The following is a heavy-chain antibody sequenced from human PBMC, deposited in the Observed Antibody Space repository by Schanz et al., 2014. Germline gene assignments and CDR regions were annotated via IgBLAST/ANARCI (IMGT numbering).Heavy chain of an antibody. CDR1: GYIFGSHG. V-gene: IGHV1-18*01. J-gene: IGHJ3*02. Sequence: QLMQSGSEVRKPGASVKVSCKASGYIFGSHGMTWVRQAPGQGPEWVGWIHTGNTQYAQKFQGRVNMTRDTVTTTVHLELTRLRTDDTAIYYCARVHIATYHYNSPGAFDIWGQGTRVTVSS. CDR3: ARVHIATYHYNSPGAFDI. CDR2: IHTGNT. D-gene: IGHD3-10*01.